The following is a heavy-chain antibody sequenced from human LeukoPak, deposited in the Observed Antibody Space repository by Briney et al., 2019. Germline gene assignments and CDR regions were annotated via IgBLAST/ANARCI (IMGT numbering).Heavy chain of an antibody. CDR1: GGSFSTYY. V-gene: IGHV4-59*04. CDR3: ARFSSGSYSLDY. D-gene: IGHD3-10*01. Sequence: SETLSLTCTVSGGSFSTYYWSWIRQPPGKGLEWIVYIYYSGSTYYNPSLKSRVTISVDTSKNHFSLKLSSVTAADTAVYYCARFSSGSYSLDYWGQGTLVSVSS. J-gene: IGHJ4*02. CDR2: IYYSGST.